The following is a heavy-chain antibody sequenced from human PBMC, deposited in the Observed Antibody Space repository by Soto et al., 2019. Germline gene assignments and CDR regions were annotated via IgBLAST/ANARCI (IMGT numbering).Heavy chain of an antibody. CDR1: GYTFTGYY. Sequence: ASVKVSCKASGYTFTGYYMHWVRQAPGQGLEWMGWINPNSGGTNYAQKFQGRVTMTRDTSISTVYMELSRLRSDDTAVYYCARTRAVAPLKPFYYYGMDLWGQGTTVTVSS. CDR3: ARTRAVAPLKPFYYYGMDL. J-gene: IGHJ6*02. V-gene: IGHV1-2*02. D-gene: IGHD6-19*01. CDR2: INPNSGGT.